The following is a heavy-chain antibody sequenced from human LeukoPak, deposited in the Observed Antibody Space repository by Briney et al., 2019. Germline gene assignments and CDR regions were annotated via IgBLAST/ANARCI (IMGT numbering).Heavy chain of an antibody. J-gene: IGHJ6*04. CDR2: IYYSGST. CDR1: GGSISSGGYY. CDR3: ARVSPAAYYYGMDV. V-gene: IGHV4-31*03. Sequence: SQTLSLTCTVSGGSISSGGYYWSWIRQHPGKCLEWIGYIYYSGSTYYNPSLKSRVTISVDTSKNQFSLKLSSVTAADTAVYYCARVSPAAYYYGMDVWGKGTRSPSPQ.